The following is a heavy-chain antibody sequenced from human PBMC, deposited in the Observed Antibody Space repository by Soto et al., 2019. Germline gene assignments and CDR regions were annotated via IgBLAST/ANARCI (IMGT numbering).Heavy chain of an antibody. V-gene: IGHV1-69*02. D-gene: IGHD3-10*01. CDR1: GGSFSSYT. J-gene: IGHJ3*02. CDR3: ALDSGSDVFDI. CDR2: SVPMVGRT. Sequence: QVQLVQSGAEVKKTGSSVKVSCKASGGSFSSYTISWVRQAPGQGLEWMGRSVPMVGRTIYAQKFQGRVAISADKSTTTAYMDLSHLASEDTAMYYCALDSGSDVFDIWGQGTLVTVSS.